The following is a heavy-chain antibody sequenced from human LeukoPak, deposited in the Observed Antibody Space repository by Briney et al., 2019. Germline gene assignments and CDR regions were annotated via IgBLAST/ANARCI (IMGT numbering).Heavy chain of an antibody. D-gene: IGHD2-8*01. J-gene: IGHJ4*02. CDR3: ARLLMVYERYFDY. CDR1: GYSISRGYY. CDR2: IYHSGST. Sequence: PSETLSLTCAVSGYSISRGYYWGWIRQPPGKGLEWIGSIYHSGSTYYNPSLKSRVTISVDTSKNQFSLKLSSVTAADTAVYYCARLLMVYERYFDYWGQGTLVTVSS. V-gene: IGHV4-38-2*01.